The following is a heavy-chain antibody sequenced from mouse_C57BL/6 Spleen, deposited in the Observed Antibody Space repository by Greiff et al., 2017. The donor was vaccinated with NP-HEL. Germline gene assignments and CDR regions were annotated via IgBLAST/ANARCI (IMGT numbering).Heavy chain of an antibody. V-gene: IGHV5-16*01. CDR3: AKDDYDDAKEY. D-gene: IGHD2-4*01. CDR2: INYDGSST. CDR1: GFTFSDYY. J-gene: IGHJ4*01. Sequence: EVQLMESEGGLVQPGSSMKLSCTASGFTFSDYYMAWVRQVPEKGLEWVANINYDGSSTYYLDSLKSRFIISRDNAKNNLYLQMSSLKSEDTATYYCAKDDYDDAKEYWGQGASVTVA.